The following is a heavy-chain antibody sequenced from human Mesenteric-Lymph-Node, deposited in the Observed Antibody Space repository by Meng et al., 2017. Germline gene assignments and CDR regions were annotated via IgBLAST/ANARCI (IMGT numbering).Heavy chain of an antibody. CDR3: ARGGATPMIIKY. J-gene: IGHJ4*02. Sequence: QVQRKQWGAEVLKPSETLFLTCAVYGGSLSGYYWSWVRQPPGKGLGWMGEVYHNGVTKYSPSLRSRVVISIDTSKNQFSLNLRSVSAADTAMYYCARGGATPMIIKYWGPGTLVTVSS. CDR1: GGSLSGYY. D-gene: IGHD3-10*01. CDR2: VYHNGVT. V-gene: IGHV4-34*02.